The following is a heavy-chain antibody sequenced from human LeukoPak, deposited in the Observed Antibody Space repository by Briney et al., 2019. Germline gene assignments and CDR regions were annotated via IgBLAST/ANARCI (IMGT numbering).Heavy chain of an antibody. V-gene: IGHV1-8*01. CDR1: GYTFTSYD. D-gene: IGHD5-18*01. J-gene: IGHJ4*02. CDR3: ARGLARTSMVTRGGVRFDY. Sequence: GASVKVSCKASGYTFTSYDINWVRQATGQGLEWMGWMNPNSGNTGYAQKFQGRATMTRNTSISTAYMELSSLRSEDTAVYYCARGLARTSMVTRGGVRFDYWGQGTLVTVSS. CDR2: MNPNSGNT.